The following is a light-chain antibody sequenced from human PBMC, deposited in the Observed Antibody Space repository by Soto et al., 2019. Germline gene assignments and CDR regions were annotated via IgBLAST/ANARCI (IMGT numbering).Light chain of an antibody. CDR3: SSYTSSSKPYV. Sequence: QSALTQPASVSGSPGKSITISCTGTSSDVGGYNYVSWYQQHPGKAPKLMIYDVSNRPSGVSNRFSCSKSGNTASLTMSGIQAEDEADYYGSSYTSSSKPYVFGTVTKLTVL. CDR1: SSDVGGYNY. J-gene: IGLJ1*01. V-gene: IGLV2-14*01. CDR2: DVS.